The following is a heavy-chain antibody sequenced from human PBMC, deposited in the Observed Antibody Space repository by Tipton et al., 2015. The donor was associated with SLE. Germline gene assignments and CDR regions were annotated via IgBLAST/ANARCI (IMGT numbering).Heavy chain of an antibody. Sequence: SLRLSCAASGFTFGTYAMHWVRQAPGKGLEWVALISYTGDDTYYADSVKGRFTVSRDNSRNTLYLQMSSLRADDTAVYYCARGTIFGVVNYYYYMDVWGKGTTVTVSS. V-gene: IGHV3-30*04. CDR3: ARGTIFGVVNYYYYMDV. CDR1: GFTFGTYA. CDR2: ISYTGDDT. J-gene: IGHJ6*03. D-gene: IGHD3-3*01.